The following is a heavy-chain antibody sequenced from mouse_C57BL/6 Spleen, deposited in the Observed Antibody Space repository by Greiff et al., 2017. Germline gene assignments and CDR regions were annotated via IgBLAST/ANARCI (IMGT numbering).Heavy chain of an antibody. CDR2: FHPYNDDT. Sequence: VQLQQSGAELVKPGASVKMSCKASGYTFTTYPIEWMKQNPGQSLEWIGNFHPYNDDTKYNEKFKGKATLTVEKSSSTVYLELSRLTSDDSAVYYCARRGNDSDAWFAYWGQGTLVTVSA. V-gene: IGHV1-47*01. CDR1: GYTFTTYP. J-gene: IGHJ3*01. CDR3: ARRGNDSDAWFAY. D-gene: IGHD2-4*01.